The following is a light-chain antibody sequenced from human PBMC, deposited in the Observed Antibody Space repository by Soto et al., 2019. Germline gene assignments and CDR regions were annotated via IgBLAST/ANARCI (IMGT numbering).Light chain of an antibody. V-gene: IGKV1-6*01. CDR2: AAS. CDR1: QDIRTD. CDR3: LQDYIYPYT. Sequence: AIQITQSPSSLSASVGDRVAITCRASQDIRTDVAWYQQKPGKAPKLLIFAASSLQSGVSSRFSGSGSGTDFTLTISSLQPEDFAAYYCLQDYIYPYTFGQGTKVDIK. J-gene: IGKJ2*01.